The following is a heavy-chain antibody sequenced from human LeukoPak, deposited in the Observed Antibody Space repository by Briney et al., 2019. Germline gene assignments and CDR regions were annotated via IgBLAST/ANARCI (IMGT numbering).Heavy chain of an antibody. CDR1: GFTFSSYA. Sequence: GGSLRLSCAASGFTFSSYAMHWVRQAPGKGLEWVAVISYDGSNKYYADSVKGRFTISRDNSKNTLYLQMNSLRAEDTAVYYCARGRWELPRGAFDIWGQGTMVTVSS. D-gene: IGHD1-26*01. V-gene: IGHV3-30-3*01. CDR2: ISYDGSNK. CDR3: ARGRWELPRGAFDI. J-gene: IGHJ3*02.